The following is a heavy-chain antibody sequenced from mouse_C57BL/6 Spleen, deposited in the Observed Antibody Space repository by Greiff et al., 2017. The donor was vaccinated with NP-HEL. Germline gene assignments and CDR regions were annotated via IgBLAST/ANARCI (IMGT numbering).Heavy chain of an antibody. V-gene: IGHV1-26*01. D-gene: IGHD1-1*01. CDR3: ASSTTVVDAMDY. Sequence: VQLQQSGPELVKPGASVKISCKASGYTLTDYYMNWVKQSHGKSLEWIGDINPNNGGTSYNQKFKGKATLTVDKSSSTAYMELRSLTSEDSAVYYCASSTTVVDAMDYWGQGTSVTVSS. CDR1: GYTLTDYY. J-gene: IGHJ4*01. CDR2: INPNNGGT.